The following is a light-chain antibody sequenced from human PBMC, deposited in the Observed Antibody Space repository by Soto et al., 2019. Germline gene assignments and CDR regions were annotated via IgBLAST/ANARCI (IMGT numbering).Light chain of an antibody. CDR2: DVS. Sequence: LTQPASVSGSPGQSITISCTGNSSDVGGYNYVSWYQQHPDKAPKLMIYDVSNWPSGVSNRFSGSKSGNTASLTISGLQAEDEADYYCSSYTNSSPFVFGTGTKVTVL. CDR3: SSYTNSSPFV. V-gene: IGLV2-14*01. J-gene: IGLJ1*01. CDR1: SSDVGGYNY.